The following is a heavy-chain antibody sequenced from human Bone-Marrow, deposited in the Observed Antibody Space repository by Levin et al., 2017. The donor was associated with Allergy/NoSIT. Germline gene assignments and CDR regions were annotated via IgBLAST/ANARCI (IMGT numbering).Heavy chain of an antibody. CDR3: ARRLTTSDFDY. V-gene: IGHV5-51*01. CDR2: IYPRDSDT. CDR1: GYSFSSYW. D-gene: IGHD4-17*01. Sequence: GESLKISCQGSGYSFSSYWIGWVRQMPGKGLEWMGIIYPRDSDTRYSPSFQGQVTISADKSISTAYLQWSSLKASDTAMYYCARRLTTSDFDYWGQGSLVTVSS. J-gene: IGHJ4*02.